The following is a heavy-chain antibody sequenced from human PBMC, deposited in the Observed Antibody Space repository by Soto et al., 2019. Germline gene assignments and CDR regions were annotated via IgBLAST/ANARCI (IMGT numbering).Heavy chain of an antibody. CDR3: ARDRDAEYGTNGVCEYTQGFDY. Sequence: QVQLQESGPGLVKPSQTLSLTCTVSGGSISSGGYYWSWIRQHPGKGLEWIWYIYYSGSTYYNPSLKSRVTMSVDTSKNQFSLKLSAMTAADTAVYYCARDRDAEYGTNGVCEYTQGFDYWGQGTLVTVSS. V-gene: IGHV4-31*03. J-gene: IGHJ4*02. CDR2: IYYSGST. CDR1: GGSISSGGYY. D-gene: IGHD2-8*01.